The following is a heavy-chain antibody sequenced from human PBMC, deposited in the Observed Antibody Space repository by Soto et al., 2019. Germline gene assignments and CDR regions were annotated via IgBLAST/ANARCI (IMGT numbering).Heavy chain of an antibody. D-gene: IGHD1-26*01. CDR3: ARRTRSSQRHYYYYMDV. V-gene: IGHV3-48*01. J-gene: IGHJ6*03. Sequence: PGGSLRLSCAASGFTFSSYSKNWVRQAPGKGLEWVSYISSSSSTIYYADSVKGRFTISRDNAKNSLYLQMNSLRAEDTAVYYCARRTRSSQRHYYYYMDVWGKGTTVTVSS. CDR2: ISSSSSTI. CDR1: GFTFSSYS.